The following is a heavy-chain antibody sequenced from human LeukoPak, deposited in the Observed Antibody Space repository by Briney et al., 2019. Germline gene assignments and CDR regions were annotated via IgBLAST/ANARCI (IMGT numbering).Heavy chain of an antibody. Sequence: GGSLRLSCAASGFTFSSYGIHWVRQAPGKGLEWVTFMPYDRLNRIYADSVEGRFTVSRDNSKNTVYLQMNSLRPEDTAVYYCAKGPTPLSSRGWIDPWGQGTLVTVSS. CDR1: GFTFSSYG. CDR2: MPYDRLNR. J-gene: IGHJ5*02. CDR3: AKGPTPLSSRGWIDP. V-gene: IGHV3-30*02. D-gene: IGHD6-13*01.